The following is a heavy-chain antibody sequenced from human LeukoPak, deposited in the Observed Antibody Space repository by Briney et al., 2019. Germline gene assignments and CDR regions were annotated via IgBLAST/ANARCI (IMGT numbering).Heavy chain of an antibody. CDR3: ASRYDPSYYDSSGYYF. D-gene: IGHD3-22*01. V-gene: IGHV4-34*01. Sequence: SETLSLTCAVYGGSFSGYYWSWIRQPPGKGLEWIGEINHSGRTNYNPSLKSRVTISVDTFKNQFSLKLSSVTAADTAVYYCASRYDPSYYDSSGYYFLGQGTLVTVFS. J-gene: IGHJ4*02. CDR2: INHSGRT. CDR1: GGSFSGYY.